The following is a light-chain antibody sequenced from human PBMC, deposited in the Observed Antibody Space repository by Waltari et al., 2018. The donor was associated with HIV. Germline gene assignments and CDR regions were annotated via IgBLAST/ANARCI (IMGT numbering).Light chain of an antibody. J-gene: IGLJ3*02. V-gene: IGLV1-47*01. CDR2: RNN. CDR3: AAWDDSLSGFWV. Sequence: QSVLTQPPSASGTPGQRVTISCSGSSSNIGRNYVYWYQQLPGTAPKLLIYRNNQRPSGVPDRFSGSRSDTAASLAISGLRSEDEADYYCAAWDDSLSGFWVFGGGTKLTVL. CDR1: SSNIGRNY.